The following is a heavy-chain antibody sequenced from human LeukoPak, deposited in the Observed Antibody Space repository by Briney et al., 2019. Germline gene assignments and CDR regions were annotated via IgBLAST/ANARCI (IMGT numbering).Heavy chain of an antibody. CDR1: GFTFDDYA. Sequence: PGGSLRLSCAASGFTFDDYAMHWVRQAPGKGLEWVSSIGTSSSYIYYTDSMKGRFTVSRDNARNSLYLEMNSLRAEDTAVYYCARVSRGKWELLGAHDYWGQGTLVTVSS. J-gene: IGHJ4*02. V-gene: IGHV3-21*01. CDR3: ARVSRGKWELLGAHDY. CDR2: IGTSSSYI. D-gene: IGHD1-26*01.